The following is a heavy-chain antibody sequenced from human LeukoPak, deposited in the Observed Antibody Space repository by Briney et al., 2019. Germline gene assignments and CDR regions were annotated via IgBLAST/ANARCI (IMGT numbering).Heavy chain of an antibody. J-gene: IGHJ4*02. V-gene: IGHV4-59*08. CDR1: GASLNSYH. D-gene: IGHD5-12*01. CDR3: ARHAENGSDRFDY. CDR2: VSHSESS. Sequence: SETLSLTCTVSGASLNSYHWSWIRQSPGKGLEWIGYVSHSESSLYNPSFKSRVIISVDASKSHFSLKLSSVTAADTAVYYCARHAENGSDRFDYWGQGTLVTVSS.